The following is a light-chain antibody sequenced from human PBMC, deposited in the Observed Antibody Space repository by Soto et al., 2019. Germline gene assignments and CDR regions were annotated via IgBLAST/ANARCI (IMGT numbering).Light chain of an antibody. V-gene: IGKV1-33*01. J-gene: IGKJ2*02. CDR3: QQFDIVPCT. CDR1: QDIKNY. CDR2: DAA. Sequence: IEMTQSPSALSASAGDRVTITCQASQDIKNYVIWYQQKPGRAPKLLIYDAASLGTGVSSRFSGSCSGTHFTLTIRSLQPEDVATYYWQQFDIVPCTFGQGTKLEIK.